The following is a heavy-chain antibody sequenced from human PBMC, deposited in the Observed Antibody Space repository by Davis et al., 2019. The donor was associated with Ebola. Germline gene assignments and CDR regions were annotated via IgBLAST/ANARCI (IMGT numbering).Heavy chain of an antibody. D-gene: IGHD5-12*01. J-gene: IGHJ4*02. Sequence: GGSLRLSCTASGFTFSSYAMSWVRQAPGKGLEWVSAISGSGGSTYYADSVKGRFSISTDNSKNTLYLQMSSLRVEDTAVYYCARRERFMVATDYWGQGTLVTVSS. CDR1: GFTFSSYA. CDR2: ISGSGGST. V-gene: IGHV3-23*01. CDR3: ARRERFMVATDY.